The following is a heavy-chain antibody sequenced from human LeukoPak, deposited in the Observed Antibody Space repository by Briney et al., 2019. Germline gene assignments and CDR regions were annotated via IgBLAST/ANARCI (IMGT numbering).Heavy chain of an antibody. D-gene: IGHD3-16*02. CDR3: AKDGSLSPWYFDY. Sequence: PGRSLRLSCAASGFTFDDYAMHWVRQAPGKGLEWVSGISWSRGSIGYADSVKGRFTISRDNAKNSLYLQMNSLRAEDTALYYCAKDGSLSPWYFDYWGQGTLVTVSS. J-gene: IGHJ4*02. CDR2: ISWSRGSI. V-gene: IGHV3-9*01. CDR1: GFTFDDYA.